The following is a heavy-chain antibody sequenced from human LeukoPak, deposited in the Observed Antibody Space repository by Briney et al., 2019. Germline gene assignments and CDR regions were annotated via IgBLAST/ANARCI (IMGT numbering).Heavy chain of an antibody. V-gene: IGHV3-21*01. CDR2: ISSSSSYI. CDR3: ARGSIGGNEGYFDY. J-gene: IGHJ4*02. D-gene: IGHD4-23*01. CDR1: GFTFSSYS. Sequence: GGFLRLSCAASGFTFSSYSMNWVRQAPGKGLEWVSSISSSSSYIYYADSVKGRFTISRDNAKNSLYLQMNSLRAEDTAVYYCARGSIGGNEGYFDYWGQGTLVTVSS.